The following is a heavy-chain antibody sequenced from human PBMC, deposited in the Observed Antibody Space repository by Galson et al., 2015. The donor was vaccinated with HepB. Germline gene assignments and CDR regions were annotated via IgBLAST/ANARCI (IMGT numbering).Heavy chain of an antibody. CDR2: VSGSGSDT. Sequence: SLRLSCAASGFTFPNHAMGWGRQCPGEGLEWVSAVSGSGSDTFYADSVKGRFTISRDSSSNTLYLQMNSLRAEDTAVYYCAKSPYNHDRNGYLTAIDYWGQGTLVAVSS. J-gene: IGHJ4*02. V-gene: IGHV3-23*01. D-gene: IGHD3-22*01. CDR3: AKSPYNHDRNGYLTAIDY. CDR1: GFTFPNHA.